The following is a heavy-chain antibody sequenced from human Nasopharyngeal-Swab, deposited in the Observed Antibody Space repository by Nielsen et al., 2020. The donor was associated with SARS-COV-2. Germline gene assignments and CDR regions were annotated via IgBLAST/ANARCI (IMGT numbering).Heavy chain of an antibody. Sequence: GESLKISCAASGFTFSSYSMNWVRQAPGKGLEWVSSISSSSSYIYYADSVKGRFTISRDNAKNSLYLQMNSLRAEDTGVYYCARGGVRSYLFDPWGQGTLVTVSS. CDR3: ARGGVRSYLFDP. J-gene: IGHJ5*02. CDR2: ISSSSSYI. D-gene: IGHD3-16*01. V-gene: IGHV3-21*01. CDR1: GFTFSSYS.